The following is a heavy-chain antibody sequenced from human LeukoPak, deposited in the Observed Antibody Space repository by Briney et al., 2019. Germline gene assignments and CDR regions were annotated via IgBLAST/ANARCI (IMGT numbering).Heavy chain of an antibody. D-gene: IGHD4-11*01. V-gene: IGHV3-74*01. CDR3: ARDIRYGNYAGWFDP. CDR2: INSDGSST. J-gene: IGHJ5*02. CDR1: GFTFSSYW. Sequence: PGGSLRLSCAASGFTFSSYWMHWVRQAPGKGLVWVSRINSDGSSTSYADSVKGRFTISRDNAKNTLYLQMNSLRAEDTAVYYCARDIRYGNYAGWFDPWGQGTLVTVSS.